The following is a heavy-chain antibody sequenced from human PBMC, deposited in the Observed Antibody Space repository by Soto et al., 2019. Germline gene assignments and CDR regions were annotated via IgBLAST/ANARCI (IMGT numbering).Heavy chain of an antibody. CDR1: GFRFSNYD. D-gene: IGHD2-15*01. CDR3: AKGDCSGGRCYRGFDY. J-gene: IGHJ4*02. Sequence: EVQVLESGGGLVQPGGSLRLSCAASGFRFSNYDMSWVRQAPGKGLEWVSGVSASGSITSYADSAKGRFTISRDNAKNTMFLQMNSLRAEETAVYFCAKGDCSGGRCYRGFDYWGQGTLVTVSA. V-gene: IGHV3-23*01. CDR2: VSASGSIT.